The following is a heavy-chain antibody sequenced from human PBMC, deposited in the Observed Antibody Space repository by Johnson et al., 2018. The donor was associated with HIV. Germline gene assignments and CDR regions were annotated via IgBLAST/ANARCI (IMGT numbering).Heavy chain of an antibody. CDR1: GFTFSSYA. V-gene: IGHV3-30*04. CDR3: AKDLEHILTYAFDI. D-gene: IGHD2-21*01. CDR2: ISSDGSNE. J-gene: IGHJ3*02. Sequence: QVQLVESGGGVVQPGRSLRLSCAASGFTFSSYAMHWVRQAPGKGLEWVAVISSDGSNEYYADSVRGRFTISRDSSKNSLYLQMNSLRAEDTAVYYCAKDLEHILTYAFDIWGQGTMVTVSS.